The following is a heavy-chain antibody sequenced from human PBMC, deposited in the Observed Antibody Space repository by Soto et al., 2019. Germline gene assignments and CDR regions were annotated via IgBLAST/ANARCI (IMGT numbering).Heavy chain of an antibody. CDR3: ASRSTSANYFDY. J-gene: IGHJ4*02. V-gene: IGHV4-31*03. CDR2: IYYSGST. Sequence: QVQLQESGPGLVKPSQTLSLTCTVSGGSISSGGYYWSWIRQQPGKGMEWIGYIYYSGSTYYNPSLKRRVTISVDTSKNQFALKLSSVTAADTAVYYCASRSTSANYFDYWGQGTLVTVSS. CDR1: GGSISSGGYY. D-gene: IGHD2-2*01.